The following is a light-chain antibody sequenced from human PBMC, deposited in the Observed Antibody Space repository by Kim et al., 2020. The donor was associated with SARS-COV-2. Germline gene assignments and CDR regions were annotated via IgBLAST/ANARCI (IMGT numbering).Light chain of an antibody. V-gene: IGLV2-14*03. Sequence: GQSIPISCTGTSSDIGNHEYVSWYQQHPGKAPKLIIYGVSNRPSGISSRFSGPKFGNTASLTISGLQAEDEADYYCSSSTRTSTLLFGGGTQLTVL. CDR1: SSDIGNHEY. J-gene: IGLJ7*01. CDR3: SSSTRTSTLL. CDR2: GVS.